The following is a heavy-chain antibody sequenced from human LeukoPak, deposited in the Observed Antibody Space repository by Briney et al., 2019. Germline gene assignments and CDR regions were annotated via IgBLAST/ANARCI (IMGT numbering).Heavy chain of an antibody. V-gene: IGHV3-48*03. Sequence: PGGSLRLSCAASGFTFSNYEMNWVRQAPGKGLEWVSYISSSGSTIYYADSVKGRFTISRDNAKNSLYLQMNSLRAEDTAVYYCASPGGNSGLEDYWGQGPLVTVSS. CDR3: ASPGGNSGLEDY. J-gene: IGHJ4*02. CDR1: GFTFSNYE. CDR2: ISSSGSTI. D-gene: IGHD4-23*01.